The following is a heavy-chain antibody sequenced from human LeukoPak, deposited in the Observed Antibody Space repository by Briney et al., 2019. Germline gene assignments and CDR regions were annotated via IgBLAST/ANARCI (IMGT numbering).Heavy chain of an antibody. CDR1: GGSISSGSYY. D-gene: IGHD3-3*01. J-gene: IGHJ3*02. CDR2: TYYRGST. V-gene: IGHV4-39*07. CDR3: AAFGVVIPDAYDI. Sequence: SETLSLTCTVSGGSISSGSYYWGWIRQPPGKGLEWIGSTYYRGSTYYNPSLRSRVTISIDTSKNQFSVKLNSVTAADTAVYYCAAFGVVIPDAYDIWGQRTMVTVSS.